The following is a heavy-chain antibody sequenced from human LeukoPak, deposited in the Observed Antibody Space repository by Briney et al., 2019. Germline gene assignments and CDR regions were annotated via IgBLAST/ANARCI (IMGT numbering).Heavy chain of an antibody. J-gene: IGHJ4*02. CDR3: TREWTY. CDR2: ISSRSGTI. Sequence: GGSLRLSCAASGFTFRSYAMSWVRQAPGKGLEWVSYISSRSGTIYYADSVKGRFTISRDNAKNSLYLQMNSLRDDDTAVYYCTREWTYWGQGTLVTVSS. V-gene: IGHV3-48*02. D-gene: IGHD3/OR15-3a*01. CDR1: GFTFRSYA.